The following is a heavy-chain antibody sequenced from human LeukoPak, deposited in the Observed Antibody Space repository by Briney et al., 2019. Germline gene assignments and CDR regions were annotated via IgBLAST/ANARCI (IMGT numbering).Heavy chain of an antibody. J-gene: IGHJ4*02. CDR1: GGTFSVYA. D-gene: IGHD3-22*01. CDR2: IIPIFGTA. V-gene: IGHV1-69*13. CDR3: ARLPADYDSSGYPPHY. Sequence: SVKVSCKASGGTFSVYAISWVRQAPGQGLEWMGGIIPIFGTANYAQKFQGRVTITADESTSTAYTELSSLRSEDTAVYYCARLPADYDSSGYPPHYWGQGTLVTVSS.